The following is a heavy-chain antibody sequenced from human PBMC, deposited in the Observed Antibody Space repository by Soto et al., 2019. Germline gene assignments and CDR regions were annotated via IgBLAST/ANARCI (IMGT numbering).Heavy chain of an antibody. CDR3: AREAGYCSRTSCYRRAFDT. D-gene: IGHD2-2*01. Sequence: EVQLAESGGDLVQPGGSLRLSCAASGFTFTGHWMHWVRQVPGKGLEWVSRINTDGATSAYADSVKGRFTISRDNAKNTLYLQMNALRAEDTAVYYCAREAGYCSRTSCYRRAFDTWGQGTTVTVSS. J-gene: IGHJ3*02. V-gene: IGHV3-74*03. CDR1: GFTFTGHW. CDR2: INTDGATS.